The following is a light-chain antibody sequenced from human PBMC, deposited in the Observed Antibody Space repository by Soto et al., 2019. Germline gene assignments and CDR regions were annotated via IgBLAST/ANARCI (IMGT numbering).Light chain of an antibody. Sequence: QLVLTQSSSASASLGSSVKLTCTLSSGHSSYIIAWHQQQPGKAPRYLMKLEGSGSYNKGSGVPDRFSGSSSGADRYLTISNLQSEDEADYYCETWDSNTAVFGGGTQLT. J-gene: IGLJ7*01. CDR3: ETWDSNTAV. CDR2: LEGSGSY. CDR1: SGHSSYI. V-gene: IGLV4-60*03.